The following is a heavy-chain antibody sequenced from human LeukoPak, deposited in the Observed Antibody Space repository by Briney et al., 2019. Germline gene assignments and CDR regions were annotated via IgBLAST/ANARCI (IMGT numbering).Heavy chain of an antibody. CDR2: ISSSSSTI. Sequence: GGSLRLSCAASGFTFSSYSMNWVRQAPGKGLEWVSYISSSSSTIYYAGSVKGPFTISRDNAKNSLFLQMNSLRAEDTAVYYCARSRGSSGSYPFDYWGQGTLVTVSS. D-gene: IGHD1-26*01. V-gene: IGHV3-48*01. J-gene: IGHJ4*02. CDR3: ARSRGSSGSYPFDY. CDR1: GFTFSSYS.